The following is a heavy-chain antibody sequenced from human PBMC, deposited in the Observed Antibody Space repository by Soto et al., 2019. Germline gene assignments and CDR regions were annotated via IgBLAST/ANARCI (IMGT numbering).Heavy chain of an antibody. CDR1: GFTFSDHY. Sequence: GGSLRLSCAASGFTFSDHYMDWVRQAPGKGLEWVGRTRNKANSYTTEYAASVKGRFTISRDDSKNSLYLQMNSLKTEDTAVYYCARFYDSHPEHGMDVWGQGTTVTVSS. D-gene: IGHD3-22*01. J-gene: IGHJ6*02. V-gene: IGHV3-72*01. CDR3: ARFYDSHPEHGMDV. CDR2: TRNKANSYTT.